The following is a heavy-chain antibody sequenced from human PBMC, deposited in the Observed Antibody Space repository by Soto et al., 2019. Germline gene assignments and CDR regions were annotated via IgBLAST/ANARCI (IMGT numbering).Heavy chain of an antibody. CDR2: IHPDGGHT. V-gene: IGHV1-46*01. CDR3: ARGDNDY. Sequence: QVQLVQSGAEVKKPGASMKVSCKASGYTFTNYYVQWVRQAPGQGLEWMGVIHPDGGHTTYSQKFQDRVNMTSDTFTSTIYMELSSLRSEDTAVYYCARGDNDYWGQGTLVTVSS. CDR1: GYTFTNYY. J-gene: IGHJ4*02.